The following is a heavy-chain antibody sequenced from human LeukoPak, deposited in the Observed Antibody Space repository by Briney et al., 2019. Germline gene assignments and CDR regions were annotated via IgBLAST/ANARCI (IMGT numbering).Heavy chain of an antibody. D-gene: IGHD5-18*01. J-gene: IGHJ1*01. CDR1: GFTFSSYA. CDR2: ISSNGGST. V-gene: IGHV3-64*01. Sequence: GGSLRLSCAASGFTFSSYAMHWVRQAPGKGLEYVSAISSNGGSTHYANSVKGRFTISGDNSKNTLYLQMGSLRAEDMAVYYCARDSVYSYGYGYFQHWGQGTLVTVSS. CDR3: ARDSVYSYGYGYFQH.